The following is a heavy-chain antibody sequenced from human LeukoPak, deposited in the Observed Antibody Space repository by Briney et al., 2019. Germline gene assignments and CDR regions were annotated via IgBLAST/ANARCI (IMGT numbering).Heavy chain of an antibody. Sequence: GGSLRLSCAASVTVRSNYMSWVRQAPGKGLEWVSVIFSGGSTSYADSVKGRFTISRDNSENTVYLQIDGLRTEDTGVYYCATNVVVVAATGVLDVWGQGTMVTVSS. D-gene: IGHD2-15*01. V-gene: IGHV3-53*05. CDR3: ATNVVVVAATGVLDV. CDR2: IFSGGST. J-gene: IGHJ3*01. CDR1: VTVRSNY.